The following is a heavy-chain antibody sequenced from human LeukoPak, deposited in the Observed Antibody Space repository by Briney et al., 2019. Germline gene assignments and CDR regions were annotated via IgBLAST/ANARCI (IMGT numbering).Heavy chain of an antibody. Sequence: PSQTLSLTCAVSGVSISSGGYCWIWIRQPPGKGLVSTVYVCHSGSTYYNPSLKSRVTISVDRSKNQYSLKLSSVTAADTDVYYCARVESSSRAFDIWGQGTMVTVSS. V-gene: IGHV4-30-2*01. CDR2: VCHSGST. J-gene: IGHJ3*02. D-gene: IGHD2-2*01. CDR3: ARVESSSRAFDI. CDR1: GVSISSGGYC.